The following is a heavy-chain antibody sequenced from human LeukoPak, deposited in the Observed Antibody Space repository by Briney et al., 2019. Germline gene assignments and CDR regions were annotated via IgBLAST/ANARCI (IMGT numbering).Heavy chain of an antibody. CDR3: AKDHPGGIGGLSFDY. J-gene: IGHJ4*02. V-gene: IGHV3-23*01. CDR2: ISGSGGST. Sequence: HPGGSLRLSCAASGFTFSSYAMSWVRQAPGKGQEWVSAISGSGGSTYYADSVKGRFTISRDNSKNTLYLQMNSLRAEDTAVYYCAKDHPGGIGGLSFDYWGQGTLVTVSS. CDR1: GFTFSSYA. D-gene: IGHD1-14*01.